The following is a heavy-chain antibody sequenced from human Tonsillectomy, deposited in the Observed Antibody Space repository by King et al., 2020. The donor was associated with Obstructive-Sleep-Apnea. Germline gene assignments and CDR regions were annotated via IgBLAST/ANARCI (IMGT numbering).Heavy chain of an antibody. Sequence: EVQLVESGGGLVKPGGSLRLSCAAPGFTFSSYSMNWVRQAPGKGLEWVSSISSSSSYIYYADSVKGRFTISRDNAKNSLYLQMNSLRAEDTAVYYCARVRGVVIPDWYFDLWGSGTLVTVSS. CDR2: ISSSSSYI. J-gene: IGHJ2*01. D-gene: IGHD4-23*01. CDR3: ARVRGVVIPDWYFDL. CDR1: GFTFSSYS. V-gene: IGHV3-21*01.